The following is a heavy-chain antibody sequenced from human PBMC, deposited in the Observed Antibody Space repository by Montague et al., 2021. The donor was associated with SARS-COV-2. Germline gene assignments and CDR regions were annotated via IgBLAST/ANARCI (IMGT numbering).Heavy chain of an antibody. CDR3: ARDVGKGFSGYETEGGFDY. CDR1: GVSFSGYY. Sequence: SETLSLTCAVYGVSFSGYYWSWIRQAPGKGLEWIGEINHSGRTNYNPSLKSRVTISVDTSENQFSLKLTSVTAADTAVYWCARDVGKGFSGYETEGGFDYWGQGTLVSVSS. D-gene: IGHD5-12*01. V-gene: IGHV4-34*01. J-gene: IGHJ4*02. CDR2: INHSGRT.